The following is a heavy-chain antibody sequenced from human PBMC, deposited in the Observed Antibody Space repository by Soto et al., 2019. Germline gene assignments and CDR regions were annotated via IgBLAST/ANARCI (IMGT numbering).Heavy chain of an antibody. CDR2: IYYSGST. J-gene: IGHJ6*02. V-gene: IGHV4-59*01. CDR3: AREGYSNYPHYYSYGMDV. CDR1: GGSISSYY. Sequence: QVQLQESGPGLVKPSETLSLTCTVSGGSISSYYWSWIRQPPGKGLEWIGYIYYSGSTNYNPSLKSRVPISVGTPKNQFSLRLSSVTAADTAVYYCAREGYSNYPHYYSYGMDVWGQGTTVTVSS. D-gene: IGHD4-4*01.